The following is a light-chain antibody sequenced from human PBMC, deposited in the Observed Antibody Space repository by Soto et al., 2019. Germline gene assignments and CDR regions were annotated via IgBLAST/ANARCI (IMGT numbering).Light chain of an antibody. V-gene: IGKV1-5*03. CDR2: KAS. Sequence: DIQMTQSPSTLSASVGDRVTITCRASQSIGSWLDWYQQKPGKAPKLLIYKASSLEIGVPSRFSGSGSGKEFTLTISSLQPDDFASYYCQQYASYAPWTFGQGTKVEIK. CDR3: QQYASYAPWT. J-gene: IGKJ1*01. CDR1: QSIGSW.